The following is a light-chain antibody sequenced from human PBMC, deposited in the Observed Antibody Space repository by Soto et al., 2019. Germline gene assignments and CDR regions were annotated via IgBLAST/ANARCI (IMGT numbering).Light chain of an antibody. V-gene: IGKV1-33*01. Sequence: IQMSQSQSSLSASVGDRVTITCQASQDIINYLNWYQQQPGKAPKVLIYDASKLQTGVPSRFSGRGSGKDFTFTISSLQPDDSGTYYCQQFYDLPITFGQGTRLEIK. J-gene: IGKJ5*01. CDR2: DAS. CDR3: QQFYDLPIT. CDR1: QDIINY.